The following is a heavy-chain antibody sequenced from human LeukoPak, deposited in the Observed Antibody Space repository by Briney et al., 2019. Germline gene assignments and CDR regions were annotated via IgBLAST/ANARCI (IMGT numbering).Heavy chain of an antibody. CDR3: AKDRPTMVRGVIGE. CDR2: ISYDGSNK. Sequence: PGGSLRLSCAASGFTFSSYGMHWVRQAPGKGLEWVAVISYDGSNKYYADSVKGRFTISRDNSKNTLYLLMNSLRAEDTAVYYCAKDRPTMVRGVIGEWGQGTLVTVSS. CDR1: GFTFSSYG. J-gene: IGHJ4*02. V-gene: IGHV3-30*18. D-gene: IGHD3-10*01.